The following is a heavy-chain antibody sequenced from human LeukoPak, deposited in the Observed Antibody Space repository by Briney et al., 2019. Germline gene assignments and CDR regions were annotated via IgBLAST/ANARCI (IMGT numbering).Heavy chain of an antibody. J-gene: IGHJ1*01. Sequence: GGSLRLSCAASGFTFSSYSMNWVRQAPGKGLEWVSSISSSSSYIYYADSVKGRFTISRDNAKNSLYLQMNSLRAEDTAVYYCASSKYCGGDCYYDGYFQHWGQGTLVTVSS. D-gene: IGHD2-21*01. CDR1: GFTFSSYS. CDR3: ASSKYCGGDCYYDGYFQH. CDR2: ISSSSSYI. V-gene: IGHV3-21*01.